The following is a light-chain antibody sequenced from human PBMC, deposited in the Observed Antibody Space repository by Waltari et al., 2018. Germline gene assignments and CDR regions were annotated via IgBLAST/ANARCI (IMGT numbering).Light chain of an antibody. V-gene: IGKV3-20*01. CDR1: QSVCRA. CDR2: GAS. J-gene: IGKJ1*01. CDR3: QHYVRLPAT. Sequence: EIVLTQSPGTLSLSPGERATLSCRASQSVCRALAWYQQKPGQAPRLLISGASNRATGIPDRFSGSGSGTDFSLTISSLEPEDFAVYYCQHYVRLPATFGQGTKVEIK.